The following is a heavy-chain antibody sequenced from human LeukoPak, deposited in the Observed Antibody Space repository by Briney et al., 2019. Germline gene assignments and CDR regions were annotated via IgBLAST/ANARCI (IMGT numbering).Heavy chain of an antibody. CDR1: GFTFSSYE. V-gene: IGHV3-48*03. CDR3: AILPQWLGRAFFDY. Sequence: GGSLRLSCAASGFTFSSYEMNWVRQAPGKGLEWVSYISSSDSTIYYADSVKGRFTISRDNAKNSLYLQMNSLRAEDTAVYYCAILPQWLGRAFFDYWGQGTLVTVSS. CDR2: ISSSDSTI. J-gene: IGHJ4*02. D-gene: IGHD6-19*01.